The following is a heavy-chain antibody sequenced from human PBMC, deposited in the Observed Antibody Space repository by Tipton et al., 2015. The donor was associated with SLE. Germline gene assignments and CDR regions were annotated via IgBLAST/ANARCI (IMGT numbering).Heavy chain of an antibody. J-gene: IGHJ3*02. CDR1: GGSFSGYY. CDR2: INHSGST. V-gene: IGHV4-34*01. CDR3: AREKDSSSWYTAFDI. D-gene: IGHD6-13*01. Sequence: TLSLTCAVYGGSFSGYYWSWIRQPPGKGLEWIGEINHSGSTNYNPSLKSRVTISVDTSKNQFSLKLSSVTAADTAVYYCAREKDSSSWYTAFDIWGQGTMVTVSS.